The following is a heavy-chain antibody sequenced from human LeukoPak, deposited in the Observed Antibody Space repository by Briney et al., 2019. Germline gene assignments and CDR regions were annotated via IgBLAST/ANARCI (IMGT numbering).Heavy chain of an antibody. J-gene: IGHJ4*02. D-gene: IGHD3-10*01. CDR2: IIPIIGIA. Sequence: SVKVSCKPSGGTFSSYAIRWVRQAPGQGLEWMGRIIPIIGIANYAQKFQGRVTITADNSTSTAYMELSSLRSEDTAVYYCARDLARQYYGSGSYYIYWGQGTLVTVSS. V-gene: IGHV1-69*04. CDR3: ARDLARQYYGSGSYYIY. CDR1: GGTFSSYA.